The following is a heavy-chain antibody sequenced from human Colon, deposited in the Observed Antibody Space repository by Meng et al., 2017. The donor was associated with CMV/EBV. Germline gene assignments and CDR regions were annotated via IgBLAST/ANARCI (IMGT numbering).Heavy chain of an antibody. J-gene: IGHJ6*02. Sequence: GGSLRLSCAAPGFVYSSYAMYWVRQAPGKGLEWVAVILHDASSQYYADSVKGRFTISRDNSKNTLYLQMDNLRHEDTAIYYCARDRVATPKAGFGMDVWGQGTTVTVSS. CDR1: GFVYSSYA. D-gene: IGHD2-15*01. V-gene: IGHV3-30-3*01. CDR3: ARDRVATPKAGFGMDV. CDR2: ILHDASSQ.